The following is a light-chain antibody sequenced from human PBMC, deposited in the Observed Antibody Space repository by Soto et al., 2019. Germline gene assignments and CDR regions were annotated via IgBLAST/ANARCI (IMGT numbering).Light chain of an antibody. CDR3: LQTFTTHIT. J-gene: IGKJ4*01. V-gene: IGKV1-39*01. Sequence: DIQMTQSPSSLSASAGDTVTITCRASQNIADSLSWYQQKPGKAPKLLMYSSSILHDGVSSRFSGDGSGTAFPLTITGLQPEDFATYYCLQTFTTHITFGGGTTVEVK. CDR1: QNIADS. CDR2: SSS.